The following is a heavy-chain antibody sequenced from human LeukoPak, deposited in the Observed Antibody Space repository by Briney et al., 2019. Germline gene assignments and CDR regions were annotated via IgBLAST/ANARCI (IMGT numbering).Heavy chain of an antibody. J-gene: IGHJ6*03. D-gene: IGHD5-18*01. V-gene: IGHV3-53*01. CDR1: GFSVSSSY. CDR3: ARVFFGTAMNYYYYMDV. CDR2: IFSGGNT. Sequence: GGSLRLSCAASGFSVSSSYMSWVRQAPGRGLEWVSLIFSGGNTLYADSVKGRFTISRDNSKNTLYLQMNSLRAEDMAVYYCARVFFGTAMNYYYYMDVWGKGTTVTVSS.